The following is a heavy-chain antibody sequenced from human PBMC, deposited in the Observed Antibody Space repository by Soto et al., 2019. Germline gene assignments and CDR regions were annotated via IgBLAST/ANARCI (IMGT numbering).Heavy chain of an antibody. CDR3: ARQDWNDYWLDP. Sequence: ASVKVSCKASGYTFTGYYMHWVRQAPGQGLGWMGWINPNSGGTNYAQKFQGRVTMTRDTSISTAYMELSRLRSDDTAVYYCARQDWNDYWLDPSGQGTLVIVAS. J-gene: IGHJ5*02. CDR2: INPNSGGT. CDR1: GYTFTGYY. V-gene: IGHV1-2*02. D-gene: IGHD1-1*01.